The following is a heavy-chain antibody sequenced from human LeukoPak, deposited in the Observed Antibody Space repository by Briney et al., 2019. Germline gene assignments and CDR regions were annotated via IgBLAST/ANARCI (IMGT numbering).Heavy chain of an antibody. CDR1: GFTFSSYA. Sequence: QSGGSLRLSCAASGFTFSSYAMHWVRQAPGKGLEWVAVISYDGINQYSAESVKGRFTISRDNSKNTLYLQMNSLRPEDTALYYCARGAVQWLVPGVDYWGQGTQVTVSS. V-gene: IGHV3-30*04. CDR3: ARGAVQWLVPGVDY. D-gene: IGHD6-19*01. J-gene: IGHJ4*02. CDR2: ISYDGINQ.